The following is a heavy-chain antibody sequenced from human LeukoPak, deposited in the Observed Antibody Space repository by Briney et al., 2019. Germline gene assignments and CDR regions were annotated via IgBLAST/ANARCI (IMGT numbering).Heavy chain of an antibody. J-gene: IGHJ6*02. Sequence: SETLSLTCAVYGGSFSGYYWSWIRQPPGKGREWIGEINHSGSTNYNPSLKSRVTISVDTSKNQFSLKLSSVTAADTAVYYCARGATHSSGLYYYYGMDVWGQGTTVTVSS. V-gene: IGHV4-34*01. CDR1: GGSFSGYY. CDR3: ARGATHSSGLYYYYGMDV. D-gene: IGHD6-19*01. CDR2: INHSGST.